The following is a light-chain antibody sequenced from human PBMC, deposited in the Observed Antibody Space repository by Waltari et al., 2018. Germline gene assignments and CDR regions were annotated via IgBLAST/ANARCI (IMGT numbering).Light chain of an antibody. J-gene: IGLJ2*01. Sequence: QSVLPQPPSASGTPGPRVTMPCAGSNSNIGRNNVYWYQQLPGTAPKLLIYKNELRPSGVPDRISGSKSGTSASLAISGLRSEDEADYYCSSWDDSLSGVVLGGGTKLTVL. CDR1: NSNIGRNN. CDR2: KNE. CDR3: SSWDDSLSGVV. V-gene: IGLV1-47*01.